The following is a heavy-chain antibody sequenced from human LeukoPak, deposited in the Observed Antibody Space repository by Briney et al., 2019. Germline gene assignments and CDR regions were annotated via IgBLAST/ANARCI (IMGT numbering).Heavy chain of an antibody. J-gene: IGHJ4*02. Sequence: GGSLRLSCAASGFTFSNYGMHWVRQAPGKGLEWVAFIRYDGSNKYYADSVKGRFTISRDNSKNTLYLQMNSLRAEDTAVYYCAKAYNDILTGGDSNYYFDYWGQGTLVTVSS. CDR1: GFTFSNYG. CDR3: AKAYNDILTGGDSNYYFDY. D-gene: IGHD3-9*01. CDR2: IRYDGSNK. V-gene: IGHV3-30*02.